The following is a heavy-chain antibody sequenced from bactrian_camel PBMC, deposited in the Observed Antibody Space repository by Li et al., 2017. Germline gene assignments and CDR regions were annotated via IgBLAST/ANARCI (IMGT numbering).Heavy chain of an antibody. CDR1: YTTEC. V-gene: IGHV3S53*01. CDR3: AAEPLPVPQPLALHEYRH. J-gene: IGHJ4*01. Sequence: QLVESGGGSVQTGGSLRLSCAASYTTECMGWFRQAPGKEREGVAVVSPDGSARYADSEKGRFTISRDDARQTVSLQMNSLRVEDTAMYYCAAEPLPVPQPLALHEYRHWGRGTQVTVS. CDR2: VSPDGSA.